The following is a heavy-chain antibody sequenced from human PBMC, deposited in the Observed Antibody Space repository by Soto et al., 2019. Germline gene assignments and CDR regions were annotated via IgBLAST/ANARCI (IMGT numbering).Heavy chain of an antibody. D-gene: IGHD3-10*01. CDR3: ARXXXXXXRGHYYYYYGMDV. CDR1: GFTFSSYS. V-gene: IGHV3-21*01. CDR2: ISSSSSYI. Sequence: EVQLVESGGGLVKPGGSLRLSCAASGFTFSSYSMNWVRQAPGKGLEWVSSISSSSSYIYYADSVKGRFTISRDNAKNSLYLQMNSLRAEDTAVYYCARXXXXXXRGHYYYYYGMDVWGQGTTVTVSS. J-gene: IGHJ6*02.